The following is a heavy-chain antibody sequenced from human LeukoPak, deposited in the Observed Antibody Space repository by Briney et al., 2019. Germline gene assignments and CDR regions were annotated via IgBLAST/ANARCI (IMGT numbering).Heavy chain of an antibody. V-gene: IGHV3-30-3*01. CDR1: GFTFSNYA. CDR2: ISYDGSRK. CDR3: AREPGEGGYVPDY. Sequence: PGGSLRLSCAPSGFTFSNYAMNWVRQAPGKGLEWVALISYDGSRKYHADSVEGRFTVSRDNSKNTLYLQMNSLRVEDTAVYYCAREPGEGGYVPDYWGQGTLVTVSS. D-gene: IGHD5-12*01. J-gene: IGHJ4*02.